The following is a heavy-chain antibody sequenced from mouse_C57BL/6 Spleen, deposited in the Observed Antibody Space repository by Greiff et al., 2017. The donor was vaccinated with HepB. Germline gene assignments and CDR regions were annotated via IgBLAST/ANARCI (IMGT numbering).Heavy chain of an antibody. Sequence: EVQLQQSGPELVKPGASVKISCKASGYTFTDYYMNWVKQSHGKSLEWIGDINPNNGGTSYNQKFKGKATLTVDKSSSTAYMELRSLTSEDSAVYYCARWAIYYGYDVDYWGQGTTLTVSS. D-gene: IGHD2-2*01. V-gene: IGHV1-26*01. J-gene: IGHJ2*01. CDR3: ARWAIYYGYDVDY. CDR2: INPNNGGT. CDR1: GYTFTDYY.